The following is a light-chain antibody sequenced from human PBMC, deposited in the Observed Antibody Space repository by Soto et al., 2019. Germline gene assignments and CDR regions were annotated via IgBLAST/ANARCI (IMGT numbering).Light chain of an antibody. CDR2: EVS. CDR3: SSYTSSSTPYV. J-gene: IGLJ1*01. Sequence: QSALTHPASVSGSPGQSITISCTGTSSDVGGYNYVSWYQHHPGKAPKLMIYEVSFRPSGVSNRFSGSKSGNTASLTISGLQAEDEADYYCSSYTSSSTPYVFGTGTKVTVL. V-gene: IGLV2-14*01. CDR1: SSDVGGYNY.